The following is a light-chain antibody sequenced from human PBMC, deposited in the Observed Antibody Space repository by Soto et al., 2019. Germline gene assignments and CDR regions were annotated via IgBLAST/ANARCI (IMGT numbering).Light chain of an antibody. CDR1: SSDFGGYNF. CDR3: CSYTSYSPDV. CDR2: AVS. V-gene: IGLV2-14*01. Sequence: QSVLTQPASVSGSPGQLTTISCTGTSSDFGGYNFVSWYQHRPGKAPKLMIYAVSNRPSGVSNRFSGSKSGNTASLTISGLQAEDEAYYYCCSYTSYSPDVFGTGTKVTVL. J-gene: IGLJ1*01.